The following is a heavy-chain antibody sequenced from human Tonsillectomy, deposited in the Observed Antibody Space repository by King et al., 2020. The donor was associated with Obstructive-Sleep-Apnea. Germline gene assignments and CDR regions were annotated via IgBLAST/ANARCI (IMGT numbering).Heavy chain of an antibody. CDR3: ARTLSIAAAGTGWYFDL. V-gene: IGHV4-59*01. CDR1: GGSISSYY. CDR2: IYYSGST. Sequence: VQLQESGPGLVKPSETLSLTCTVSGGSISSYYWSWIRQPPGKGLEWIGYIYYSGSTNSNPSLKSRVTISVDTSKNQFSLKLSSVTAADTAVYYCARTLSIAAAGTGWYFDLWGRGTLVTVSS. D-gene: IGHD6-13*01. J-gene: IGHJ2*01.